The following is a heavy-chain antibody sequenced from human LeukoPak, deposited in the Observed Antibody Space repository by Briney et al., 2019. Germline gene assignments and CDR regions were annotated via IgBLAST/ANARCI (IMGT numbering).Heavy chain of an antibody. V-gene: IGHV1-46*01. D-gene: IGHD3-3*01. J-gene: IGHJ4*02. CDR1: GYTFTSYY. CDR2: INPSGGST. CDR3: ARTYYDFWSGYSPFDY. Sequence: GASVKVSCKASGYTFTSYYMHWVRQAPGQGLEWMGIINPSGGSTSYAQKFQGRVTMTRDTSTSTVYMELSSLRSEDTAVYYCARTYYDFWSGYSPFDYWGQGTPVTVSS.